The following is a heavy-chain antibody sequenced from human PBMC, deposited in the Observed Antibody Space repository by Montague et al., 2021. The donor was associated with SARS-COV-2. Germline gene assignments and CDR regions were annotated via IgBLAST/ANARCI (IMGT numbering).Heavy chain of an antibody. D-gene: IGHD5-12*01. J-gene: IGHJ3*01. CDR3: ARRGLKLLTVATTVGGFDL. V-gene: IGHV4-39*02. CDR1: GGSISSSNYY. Sequence: SETLSLTCTVSGGSISSSNYYWDWIRQPPGKGLEWIGSIYDSGSTYYNPSLKSRVTISVDTSKNHFSLKLSSVTAADTAVYYCARRGLKLLTVATTVGGFDLWGQGTMVTVS. CDR2: IYDSGST.